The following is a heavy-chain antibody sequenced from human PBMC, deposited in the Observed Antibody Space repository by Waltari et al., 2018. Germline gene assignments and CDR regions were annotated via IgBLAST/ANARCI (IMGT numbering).Heavy chain of an antibody. CDR3: ATALGDSISASRPFEI. D-gene: IGHD3-3*02. CDR1: GYTLSNYS. J-gene: IGHJ3*02. V-gene: IGHV1-69-2*01. Sequence: EVRLLQSGAEVKKPGPTLKTSCRLSGYTLSNYSIHWKHKAPGKGLQWMGLVDPGDGQTRYAEALQGRISMTADSSTETVYMELTSLTSDDSAVYYCATALGDSISASRPFEIWGQGTVITVSS. CDR2: VDPGDGQT.